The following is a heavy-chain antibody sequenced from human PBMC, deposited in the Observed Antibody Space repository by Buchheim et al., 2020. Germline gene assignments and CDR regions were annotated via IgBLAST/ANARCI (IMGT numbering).Heavy chain of an antibody. J-gene: IGHJ4*02. D-gene: IGHD1-1*01. CDR2: IKGDGSEK. Sequence: EVHLVESGGDLVQPGGSLRLSCAASGFTFSSYWMSWLRQAPGKGLEWVANIKGDGSEKYYVDSVKGRFTISRDNAKNALYLDMDSLRTEDTAVHHCARYGIVATIDYWGQGSL. CDR1: GFTFSSYW. CDR3: ARYGIVATIDY. V-gene: IGHV3-7*01.